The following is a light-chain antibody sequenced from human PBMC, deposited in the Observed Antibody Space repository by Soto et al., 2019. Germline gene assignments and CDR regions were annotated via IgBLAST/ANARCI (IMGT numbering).Light chain of an antibody. CDR2: EVN. Sequence: QSALTQPPSASGSPGQSVTISCTGTSSDVGGYNYVSWYQHHPVQAPKLMIHEVNKRPSGVSDSFSGSESGNPASLPGSGRQAEDEADYYCSSYAGRNSLGVFGGGTKLPVL. CDR1: SSDVGGYNY. CDR3: SSYAGRNSLGV. J-gene: IGLJ2*01. V-gene: IGLV2-8*01.